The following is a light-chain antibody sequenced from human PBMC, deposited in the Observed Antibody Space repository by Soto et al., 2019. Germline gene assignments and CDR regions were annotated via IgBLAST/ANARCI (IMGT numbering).Light chain of an antibody. Sequence: EIVLTQSPGTLSMSPGERATLSCRASQSVSSSYLAWYQQKPGQAPRLLIYGASSRATGIPDRFSGSGSGTDLTLTTSRLETEDFAVYYCQQYGSSPETFGLGTKVEIK. V-gene: IGKV3-20*01. CDR2: GAS. CDR3: QQYGSSPET. J-gene: IGKJ1*01. CDR1: QSVSSSY.